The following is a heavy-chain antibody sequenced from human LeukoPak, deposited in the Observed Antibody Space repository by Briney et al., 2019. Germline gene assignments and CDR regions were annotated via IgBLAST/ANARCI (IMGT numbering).Heavy chain of an antibody. CDR1: GFTFSSYG. J-gene: IGHJ4*02. D-gene: IGHD2-15*01. V-gene: IGHV3-30*18. Sequence: PGGSLRLSCAASGFTFSSYGMHWVRQAPGKGLEWVAVISYDGSNEYYADSVKGRITISRDNSKNTLYLQMNSLRAEDTAVYYCAKVGGYCSGGSCYSDYWGQGTLVTVSS. CDR3: AKVGGYCSGGSCYSDY. CDR2: ISYDGSNE.